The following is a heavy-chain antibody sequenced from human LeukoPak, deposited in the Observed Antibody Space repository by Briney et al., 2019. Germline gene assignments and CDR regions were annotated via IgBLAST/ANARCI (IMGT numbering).Heavy chain of an antibody. CDR3: AKGVVVVATFFHH. CDR2: IRYDGSNK. CDR1: GFTFSSYG. Sequence: GGSLRLSCAASGFTFSSYGMHWVRQAPGKGLEWLAFIRYDGSNKYYADSVKGRFTISRDNSKNTLYLQMNSLRAEDTAVYYCAKGVVVVATFFHHWGQGTLVTVSS. J-gene: IGHJ1*01. V-gene: IGHV3-30*02. D-gene: IGHD3-22*01.